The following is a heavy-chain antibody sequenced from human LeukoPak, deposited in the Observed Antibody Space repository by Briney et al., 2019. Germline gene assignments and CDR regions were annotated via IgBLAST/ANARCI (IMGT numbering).Heavy chain of an antibody. CDR3: AKARLLGGRSIAVATDAFDI. CDR2: ISWNSGSI. V-gene: IGHV3-9*01. J-gene: IGHJ3*02. Sequence: GGSLRLSCAASGFTFDDYAMHWVRQAPGKGLEWVSGISWNSGSIGYADSVKGRFTISRDNAKNSLYLQMNSLRAEDTALYYCAKARLLGGRSIAVATDAFDIWGQGTMVTVSS. D-gene: IGHD6-19*01. CDR1: GFTFDDYA.